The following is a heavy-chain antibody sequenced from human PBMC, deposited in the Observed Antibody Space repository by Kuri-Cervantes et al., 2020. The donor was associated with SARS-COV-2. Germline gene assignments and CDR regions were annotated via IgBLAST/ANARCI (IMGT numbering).Heavy chain of an antibody. Sequence: ASVKVSCKASGGTFSSYAVSRVRQAPGQGLEWMGRINPNSGGTNYAQKFQGRVTMTRDTSISTAYMELSRLRSDDTAVYYCAQLQFGDYYDSSGYPDAFDIWGQGTMVTVSS. J-gene: IGHJ3*02. V-gene: IGHV1-2*06. D-gene: IGHD3-22*01. CDR1: GGTFSSYA. CDR2: INPNSGGT. CDR3: AQLQFGDYYDSSGYPDAFDI.